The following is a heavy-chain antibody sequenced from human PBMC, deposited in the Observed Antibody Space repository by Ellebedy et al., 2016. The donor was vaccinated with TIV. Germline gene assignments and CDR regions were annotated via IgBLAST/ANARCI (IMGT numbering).Heavy chain of an antibody. V-gene: IGHV3-7*01. CDR1: GFTFSSYW. D-gene: IGHD4-23*01. CDR3: ARDRWYPPYYHYGMDV. CDR2: IKEDGTEK. Sequence: PGGSLRLSCAVSGFTFSSYWMTWVRQGPGKGLEWVANIKEDGTEKYYVDSVKGRFTIARDNTKNSLYRQMNSLRAEDTAVYYCARDRWYPPYYHYGMDVWGQGTTVTVSS. J-gene: IGHJ6*02.